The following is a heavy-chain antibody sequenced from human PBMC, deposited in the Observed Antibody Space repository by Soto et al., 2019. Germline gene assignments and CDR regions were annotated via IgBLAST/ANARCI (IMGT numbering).Heavy chain of an antibody. Sequence: QVQLQESGPGLVKPSQTLSLSCSVSGVSITTSGHYWNWVRQRPGRGLEWIGYIDSSGTTYYNPSLKTLLAMSVEPSTNQISLKLSSVTAADTALYFCALGMFMDVWGRGTTVIVSS. CDR1: GVSITTSGHY. CDR3: ALGMFMDV. V-gene: IGHV4-31*01. CDR2: IDSSGTT. D-gene: IGHD3-16*01. J-gene: IGHJ6*03.